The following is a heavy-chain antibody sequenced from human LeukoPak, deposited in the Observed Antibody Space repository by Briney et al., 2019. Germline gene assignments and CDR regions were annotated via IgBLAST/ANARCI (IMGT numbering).Heavy chain of an antibody. V-gene: IGHV1-46*01. CDR3: ARTRRGYCSSTSCSNWFDP. CDR2: INPSVGST. Sequence: ASVKVSCKASGYTFTSYRMHWVRQAPGQGLEWMGIINPSVGSTSYAQKFQGRVTMTRDTSTSTVYMELSSLRSEDPAVYYCARTRRGYCSSTSCSNWFDPWGQGTLVTVSS. D-gene: IGHD2-2*01. J-gene: IGHJ5*02. CDR1: GYTFTSYR.